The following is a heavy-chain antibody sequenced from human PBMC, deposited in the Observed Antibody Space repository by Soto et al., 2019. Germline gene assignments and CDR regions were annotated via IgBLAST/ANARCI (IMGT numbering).Heavy chain of an antibody. D-gene: IGHD6-13*01. Sequence: AASVKVSCKASGYTFTSYGISWVRQAPGQGLEWMGWISAYNGNTNYAQKLQGRVTMTTDTSTSTAYMELRSLRSDDTAVYYCARHWGREGSSWYRDYYYGMDVWGQGTTVTVSS. CDR2: ISAYNGNT. CDR1: GYTFTSYG. V-gene: IGHV1-18*04. J-gene: IGHJ6*02. CDR3: ARHWGREGSSWYRDYYYGMDV.